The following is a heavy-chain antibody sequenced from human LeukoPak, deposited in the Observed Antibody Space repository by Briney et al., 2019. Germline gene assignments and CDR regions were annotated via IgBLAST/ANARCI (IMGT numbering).Heavy chain of an antibody. Sequence: SETLSLTCTVSGGSISSGGYYWSWIRQLPGKGLEWIGYIFYGGSANYTPSLRSRVTISVDTSKNQFSLKLRSVTTADTAVYYCARDRGGDYDFWSGYYDYWGQGTLVTVSS. V-gene: IGHV4-31*03. CDR3: ARDRGGDYDFWSGYYDY. CDR1: GGSISSGGYY. CDR2: IFYGGSA. D-gene: IGHD3-3*01. J-gene: IGHJ4*02.